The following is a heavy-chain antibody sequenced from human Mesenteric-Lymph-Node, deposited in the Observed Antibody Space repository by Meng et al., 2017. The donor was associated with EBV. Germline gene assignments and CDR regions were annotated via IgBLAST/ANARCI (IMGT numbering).Heavy chain of an antibody. CDR3: ARDNMGAVAGPPPDH. CDR1: GYTFSNYG. V-gene: IGHV1-18*04. Sequence: QVQLVQSGXEVRKXXXSVQVSCXASGYTFSNYGISWMRQAPGQGLEWMGWISGFNGNTKYAQKFQGRVTMTTDTATSTAYMELRSLRSDDTAVYYCARDNMGAVAGPPPDHWGQGTLVNVSA. D-gene: IGHD6-19*01. CDR2: ISGFNGNT. J-gene: IGHJ5*02.